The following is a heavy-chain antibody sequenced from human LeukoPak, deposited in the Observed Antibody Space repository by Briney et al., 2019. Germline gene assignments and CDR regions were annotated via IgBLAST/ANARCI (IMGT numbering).Heavy chain of an antibody. CDR2: TQYDGSNK. CDR1: GFTFSSYG. CDR3: AKGGGSYSYYGPDS. D-gene: IGHD4-11*01. Sequence: GGSLRLSCAASGFTFSSYGIHWVRQAPGKGLEWVACTQYDGSNKNYADSVKGRLTISRDSSKNTLYMQMTSQIAEGTAVYYCAKGGGSYSYYGPDSWGQGTLVAVSS. J-gene: IGHJ5*01. V-gene: IGHV3-30*02.